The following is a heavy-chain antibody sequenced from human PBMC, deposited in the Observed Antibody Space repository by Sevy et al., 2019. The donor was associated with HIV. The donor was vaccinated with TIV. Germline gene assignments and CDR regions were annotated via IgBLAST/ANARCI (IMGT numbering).Heavy chain of an antibody. J-gene: IGHJ4*02. D-gene: IGHD6-19*01. Sequence: KQSQTLSLTCTVSGGSVNNDNYYWGWIRQPPGKGLEWIGNILYSGSTYYYPSLKSPVTISLDASRNQFSLKLNSVTAADTAVYFCARLDDTTVAAFDYWGQGTLVTVSS. CDR3: ARLDDTTVAAFDY. CDR2: ILYSGST. V-gene: IGHV4-39*01. CDR1: GGSVNNDNYY.